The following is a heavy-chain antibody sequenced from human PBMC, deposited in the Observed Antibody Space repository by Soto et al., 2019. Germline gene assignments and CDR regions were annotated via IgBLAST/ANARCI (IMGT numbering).Heavy chain of an antibody. Sequence: SETLSLTCTVSGGSISSYYWSWIRQPPGKGLEWIGYIYYSGSTNYNPSLKSRVTISVDTSKNQFSLKLSSVTAADTAVYYCARGRPSAAAGTYFFDYGAQGTLVTVSS. CDR2: IYYSGST. CDR1: GGSISSYY. V-gene: IGHV4-59*01. J-gene: IGHJ4*02. D-gene: IGHD6-25*01. CDR3: ARGRPSAAAGTYFFDY.